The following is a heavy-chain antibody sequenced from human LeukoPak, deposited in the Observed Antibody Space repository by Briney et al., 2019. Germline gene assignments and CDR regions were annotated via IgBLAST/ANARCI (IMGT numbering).Heavy chain of an antibody. Sequence: PGGSLTLSCAPSGFTFSSNWMHWVRQAPGKGLVWVSRISSDESNTNYPDSVKGRFTISRDNAKNTLYLQMDSLTAEDTAVYYCASRNFGSSPFDYSGQGTLVTVSS. V-gene: IGHV3-74*01. CDR3: ASRNFGSSPFDY. J-gene: IGHJ4*02. CDR2: ISSDESNT. D-gene: IGHD3-10*01. CDR1: GFTFSSNW.